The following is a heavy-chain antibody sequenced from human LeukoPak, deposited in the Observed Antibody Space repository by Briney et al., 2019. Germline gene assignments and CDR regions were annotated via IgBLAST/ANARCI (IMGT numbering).Heavy chain of an antibody. CDR3: AREFSGTSIAARVFDS. CDR2: INHSGST. D-gene: IGHD6-6*01. Sequence: PSETLSLTCAVYGGSFGGYYWSWIRQPPGKGLEWVGEINHSGSTNYNPSLKSRVTISVDTSKNQFSLNLSSVTAADTAMYYCAREFSGTSIAARVFDSWGQGTLVTVSS. J-gene: IGHJ4*02. CDR1: GGSFGGYY. V-gene: IGHV4-34*01.